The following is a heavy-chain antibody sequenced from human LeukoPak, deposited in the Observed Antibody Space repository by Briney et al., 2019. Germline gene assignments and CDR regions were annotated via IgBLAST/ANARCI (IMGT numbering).Heavy chain of an antibody. Sequence: SENLSLTCTVSGASISNNYWTWIRQPPGKGPERIGYLYYSGSTDYNPSLKRRVTTSIDTSKYQFSLKLTSVTAADTAVYYCARERYDYRNAFDVWGQGTLVTVSS. D-gene: IGHD4-11*01. J-gene: IGHJ3*01. CDR1: GASISNNY. CDR2: LYYSGST. V-gene: IGHV4-59*01. CDR3: ARERYDYRNAFDV.